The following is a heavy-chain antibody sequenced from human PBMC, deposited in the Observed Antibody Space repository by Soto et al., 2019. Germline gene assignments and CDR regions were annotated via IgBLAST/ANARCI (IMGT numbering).Heavy chain of an antibody. CDR3: ARNFDSGGYYSDY. CDR1: GFPFSDYY. V-gene: IGHV3-11*06. J-gene: IGHJ4*02. CDR2: ISSSAYT. D-gene: IGHD3-22*01. Sequence: GSLRLSCAASGFPFSDYYMSWIRQAPGEGLEWISYISSSAYTIYADSVKDRFTISRDNAKNSLFLQMTSLRVEDTAVYYCARNFDSGGYYSDYWGQGTLVTVPS.